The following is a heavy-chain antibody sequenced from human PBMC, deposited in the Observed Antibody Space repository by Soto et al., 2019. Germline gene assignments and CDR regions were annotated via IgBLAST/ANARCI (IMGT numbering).Heavy chain of an antibody. V-gene: IGHV4-59*01. Sequence: SRVTISVDTSKNQFSLKLSSVTAADTAVYYCARDPAVAGRLSFAFAIWGQGTVVTVSS. CDR3: ARDPAVAGRLSFAFAI. J-gene: IGHJ3*02. D-gene: IGHD6-19*01.